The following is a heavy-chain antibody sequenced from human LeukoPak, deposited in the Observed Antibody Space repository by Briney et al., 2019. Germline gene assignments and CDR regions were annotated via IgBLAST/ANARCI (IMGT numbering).Heavy chain of an antibody. D-gene: IGHD1-26*01. CDR2: INPNSGGT. CDR1: GYTFTSYG. CDR3: ARRRLTGSYYDP. J-gene: IGHJ5*02. Sequence: ASVKVSCKASGYTFTSYGISWVRQAPGQGLEWMGWINPNSGGTNYAQKFQGRVTMTRDTSISTAYMELSRLRSDDTAVYYCARRRLTGSYYDPWGQGTLVTVSS. V-gene: IGHV1-2*02.